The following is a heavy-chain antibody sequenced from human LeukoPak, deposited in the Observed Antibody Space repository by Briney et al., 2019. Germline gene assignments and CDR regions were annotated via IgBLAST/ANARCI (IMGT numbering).Heavy chain of an antibody. Sequence: PSETLSLTCTVSGGSISSSSYHWGWIRQPPGKSLEWIGTISYSGTTHYNPSLKSRVTISVDTSKNQFSLEMNSVTAADTAVYYCARERGLGVVDPWIDYWGPGTLVTVSS. CDR1: GGSISSSSYH. CDR2: ISYSGTT. J-gene: IGHJ4*02. D-gene: IGHD2-15*01. CDR3: ARERGLGVVDPWIDY. V-gene: IGHV4-39*02.